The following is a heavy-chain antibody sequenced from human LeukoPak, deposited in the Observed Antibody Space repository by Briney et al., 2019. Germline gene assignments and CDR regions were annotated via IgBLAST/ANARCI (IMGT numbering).Heavy chain of an antibody. Sequence: PGGSLRLSCAASGFTFSSYAMSWVRQAPGKGLEWVSAISGSGGSTYYADSVKGRFTISRDNSKNTLYLQMNSLRAEDTAVHYCAKGSAVTPGYFDYWGQGTLVTVSS. J-gene: IGHJ4*02. CDR3: AKGSAVTPGYFDY. CDR2: ISGSGGST. V-gene: IGHV3-23*01. D-gene: IGHD6-19*01. CDR1: GFTFSSYA.